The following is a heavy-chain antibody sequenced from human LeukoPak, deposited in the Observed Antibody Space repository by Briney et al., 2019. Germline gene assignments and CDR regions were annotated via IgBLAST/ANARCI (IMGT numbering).Heavy chain of an antibody. Sequence: PGQSLRLSCGASGFSFSTYGMHWVRQAPGKGLEWVSVIPHDGSRQYYADSVKGRFTISRDSSKNMLYLQMNSLRPEDTAVYYCAKDWGSYFHSGSSYFDHWGQGALVTVSS. D-gene: IGHD3-16*01. CDR1: GFSFSTYG. CDR3: AKDWGSYFHSGSSYFDH. J-gene: IGHJ4*02. CDR2: IPHDGSRQ. V-gene: IGHV3-30*18.